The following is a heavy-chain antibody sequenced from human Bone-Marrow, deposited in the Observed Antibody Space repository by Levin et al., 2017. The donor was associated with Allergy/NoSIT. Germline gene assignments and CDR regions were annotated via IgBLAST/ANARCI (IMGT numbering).Heavy chain of an antibody. D-gene: IGHD5-18*01. CDR3: ARDRGYSGYDAFAI. CDR1: GDDFNIFG. J-gene: IGHJ3*02. V-gene: IGHV1-69*13. CDR2: IVPVLGPA. Sequence: VASVKVSCKSSGDDFNIFGINWVRQAPGQGLEWMGGIVPVLGPANYAQSFQGRVTITADESTSTAYLELSSLRSEDTAMYYCARDRGYSGYDAFAIWGQGTVVTVSS.